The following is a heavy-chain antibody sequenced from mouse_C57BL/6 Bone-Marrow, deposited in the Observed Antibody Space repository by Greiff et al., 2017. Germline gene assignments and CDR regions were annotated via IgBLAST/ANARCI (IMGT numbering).Heavy chain of an antibody. CDR2: IYPGGGYT. V-gene: IGHV1-63*01. Sequence: VQLQESGAELVRPGTSVKMSCKASGYTFTNYWIGWAKQRPGHGLEWIGDIYPGGGYTNYNEKFKGKATLTADKSSSTAYMQFSSLTSEDSAIYYCARRNYYGSSYGWFAYRGQGTLVTVSA. CDR3: ARRNYYGSSYGWFAY. J-gene: IGHJ3*01. D-gene: IGHD1-1*01. CDR1: GYTFTNYW.